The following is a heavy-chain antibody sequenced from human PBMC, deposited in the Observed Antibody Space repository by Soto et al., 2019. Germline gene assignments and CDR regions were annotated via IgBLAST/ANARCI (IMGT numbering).Heavy chain of an antibody. Sequence: QVQLVESGGGVVQHGRSLRLSCAASGFTFSSYAMHWVRQAPGKGLEWVAVISYDGSNKYYADSVKGRFTISRDNSKNTLYLQMNSLRAEDTAVYYCARESLTKTWGAEYFQHWGQGTLVTVSS. J-gene: IGHJ1*01. V-gene: IGHV3-30-3*01. D-gene: IGHD7-27*01. CDR1: GFTFSSYA. CDR2: ISYDGSNK. CDR3: ARESLTKTWGAEYFQH.